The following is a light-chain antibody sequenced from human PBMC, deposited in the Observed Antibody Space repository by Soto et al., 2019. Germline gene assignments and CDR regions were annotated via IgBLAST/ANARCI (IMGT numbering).Light chain of an antibody. CDR1: SSAVGGYNY. CDR3: SSYTSTSTYV. CDR2: HVS. V-gene: IGLV2-14*01. Sequence: QSALTQPASVSGSPGQSIAISCTGTSSAVGGYNYVSWYQQYPGKAPKLMIYHVSNRPSGVSNRFSGSKSVNSASLTISGLQAEDEDDYYCSSYTSTSTYVFGTGTKLTVL. J-gene: IGLJ1*01.